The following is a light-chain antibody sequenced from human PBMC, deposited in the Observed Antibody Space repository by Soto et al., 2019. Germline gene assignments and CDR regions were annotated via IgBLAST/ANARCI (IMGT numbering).Light chain of an antibody. CDR3: QTWDTGIGV. CDR1: SGHSSYA. V-gene: IGLV4-69*01. J-gene: IGLJ2*01. CDR2: LNSDGTH. Sequence: QLVLTQSPSASASLGASVKLTCTLSSGHSSYAIAWHQQQPEKGPRFLMRLNSDGTHSKGDGIPDRFSGSSSGAERYLTISSLQSADEADYYCQTWDTGIGVFGGGTKVTVL.